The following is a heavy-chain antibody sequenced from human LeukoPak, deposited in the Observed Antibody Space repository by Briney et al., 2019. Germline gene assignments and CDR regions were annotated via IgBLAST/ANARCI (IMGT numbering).Heavy chain of an antibody. Sequence: SVKVSCKASGGTFSSYAISWVRQAPGQGLEWMGRIIPILGIANYAQKFQGRVTITADKSTSTAYMELSSLRSEDTAVYYCARRPRGYYYYGMDVWGQGTTVTVSS. CDR2: IIPILGIA. D-gene: IGHD3-10*01. J-gene: IGHJ6*02. CDR3: ARRPRGYYYYGMDV. V-gene: IGHV1-69*04. CDR1: GGTFSSYA.